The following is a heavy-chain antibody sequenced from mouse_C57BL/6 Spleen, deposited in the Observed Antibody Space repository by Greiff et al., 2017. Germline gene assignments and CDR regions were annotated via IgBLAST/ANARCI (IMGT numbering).Heavy chain of an antibody. CDR3: ARQDGYYGNYFDY. CDR1: GFTFSSYT. CDR2: ISGGGGNT. V-gene: IGHV5-9*01. J-gene: IGHJ2*01. Sequence: EVQGVESGGGLVKPGGSLKLSCAASGFTFSSYTMSWVRQTPEKRLEWVATISGGGGNTYYPDSVKGRFTISRDNAKNTLYLQMGSLRSEDTALYYCARQDGYYGNYFDYWGQGTTLTVSS. D-gene: IGHD2-3*01.